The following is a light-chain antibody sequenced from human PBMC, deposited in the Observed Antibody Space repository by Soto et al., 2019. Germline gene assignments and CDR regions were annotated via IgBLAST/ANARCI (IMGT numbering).Light chain of an antibody. J-gene: IGLJ2*01. CDR2: KDV. CDR1: TLPKQY. V-gene: IGLV3-25*03. Sequence: SYELTQPPSVSVSPGQTARITCSGDTLPKQYTYWYQQKPGQAPVLMIYKDVKRPPGIPERFSGSTSGTTVTLTISGVQAEDEADYHCQSADGTGAVEFGGGTQLTVL. CDR3: QSADGTGAVE.